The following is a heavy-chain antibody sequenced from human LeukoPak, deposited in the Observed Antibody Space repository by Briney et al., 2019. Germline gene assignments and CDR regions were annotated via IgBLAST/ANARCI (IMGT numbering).Heavy chain of an antibody. D-gene: IGHD3-9*01. J-gene: IGHJ4*02. V-gene: IGHV4-61*02. CDR2: IYTSGST. CDR1: GGSTSSGSYY. CDR3: ARARARDYDILIGYSGQFDY. Sequence: PSETLSLTCTVSGGSTSSGSYYWSWIRQPAGKGLEWIGRIYTSGSTNYNPSLKSRVTISVDTSKNQFSLKLSSVTAADTAVYYCARARARDYDILIGYSGQFDYWGQGTLVTVSS.